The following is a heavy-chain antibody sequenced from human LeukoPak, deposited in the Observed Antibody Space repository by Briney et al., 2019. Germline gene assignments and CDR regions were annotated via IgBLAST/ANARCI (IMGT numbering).Heavy chain of an antibody. Sequence: SETLSLTCTVSGGSITGSFWSWIRQPPGEGLEFIGYIYYTGAASYSPSLNSRVSMSVDTSNNQFSLKLHSVTDADTAIYYCTKFVTVTVPNWVDPWGQGIPVTVSS. CDR1: GGSITGSF. CDR3: TKFVTVTVPNWVDP. CDR2: IYYTGAA. J-gene: IGHJ5*02. V-gene: IGHV4-59*01. D-gene: IGHD4-17*01.